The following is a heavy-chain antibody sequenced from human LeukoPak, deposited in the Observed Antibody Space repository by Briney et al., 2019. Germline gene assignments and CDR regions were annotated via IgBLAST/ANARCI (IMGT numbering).Heavy chain of an antibody. CDR1: GGSISSGDYY. CDR3: ARDSYGSGRNSFDI. Sequence: SQTLSLTCTVSGGSISSGDYYWSWIRQPPGKGLEWIGYIYYSGNTYYNPSLKSRVTIPVDTSKNQFSLKLSSVTAADTAVYYCARDSYGSGRNSFDIWGQGTVVTVRS. V-gene: IGHV4-30-4*01. D-gene: IGHD3-10*01. J-gene: IGHJ3*02. CDR2: IYYSGNT.